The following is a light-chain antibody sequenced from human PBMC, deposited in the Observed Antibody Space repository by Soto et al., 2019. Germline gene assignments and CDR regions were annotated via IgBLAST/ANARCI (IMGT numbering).Light chain of an antibody. Sequence: QSVLTQPPSASGSPGQSVTISCSGTSSAVGAYNYVSWYQQHPGKAPKVMIYEVSKRPSGVPDRFSGSKSGNTASLTVSGLQAEDEADYYCCSFTTSSTLVFGGGTKVTVL. CDR1: SSAVGAYNY. V-gene: IGLV2-8*01. J-gene: IGLJ3*02. CDR3: CSFTTSSTLV. CDR2: EVS.